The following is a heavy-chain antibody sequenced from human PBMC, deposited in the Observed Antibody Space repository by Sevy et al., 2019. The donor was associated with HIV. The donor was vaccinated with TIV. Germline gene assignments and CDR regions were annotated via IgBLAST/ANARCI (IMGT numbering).Heavy chain of an antibody. CDR2: INAISSNI. Sequence: GVSLRLSCAASGFTFSSYAMNWVSQAPGKGLESVSSINAISSNIYYADSVKGRFTISRDNAENSLYLQMNSVRAEDTAVYYCARDLFSGGNAVYGYWGQGTLVTVSS. CDR1: GFTFSSYA. D-gene: IGHD2-15*01. J-gene: IGHJ4*02. CDR3: ARDLFSGGNAVYGY. V-gene: IGHV3-21*01.